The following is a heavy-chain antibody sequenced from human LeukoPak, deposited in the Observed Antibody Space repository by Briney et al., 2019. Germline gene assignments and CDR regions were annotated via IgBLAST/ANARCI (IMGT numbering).Heavy chain of an antibody. CDR3: VRRYCSGGSCYGAFDY. Sequence: PGGSLRLSCAASGFTFSSYWMHWVRQVPGKGLVWVSRINSDGSSTTYADSVKGRFTISRDNAKNTLYLQMSSLRDEDTAVYYCVRRYCSGGSCYGAFDYWGQGTLVTVSS. CDR2: INSDGSST. D-gene: IGHD2-15*01. J-gene: IGHJ4*02. V-gene: IGHV3-74*01. CDR1: GFTFSSYW.